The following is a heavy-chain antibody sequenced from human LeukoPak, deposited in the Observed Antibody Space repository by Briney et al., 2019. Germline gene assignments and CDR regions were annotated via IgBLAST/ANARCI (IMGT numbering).Heavy chain of an antibody. CDR2: ISAYNGNT. D-gene: IGHD2-15*01. CDR3: ARDCSGGTCYLDY. J-gene: IGHJ4*02. CDR1: GTTLINYG. Sequence: ASVTVSCKASGTTLINYGITWVRQAPGQGLAWMGWISAYNGNTNYAQKFQGRATMTTDTSTSTAYMELRSLRSDDTALYYCARDCSGGTCYLDYWGQGTLVTVSS. V-gene: IGHV1-18*01.